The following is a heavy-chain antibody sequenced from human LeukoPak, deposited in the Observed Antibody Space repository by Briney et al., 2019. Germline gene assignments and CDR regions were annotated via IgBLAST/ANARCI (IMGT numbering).Heavy chain of an antibody. CDR3: ARVNTGYTAMAPFDI. CDR2: IIPIFGTA. V-gene: IGHV1-69*13. CDR1: GGTFSSYA. Sequence: SVKVSCKASGGTFSSYAISWVRQAPGQGLEWMGGIIPIFGTANYAQKFQGRVTITADESTSTAYMELSSLRSEDTAVYYCARVNTGYTAMAPFDIWGQGTMVTVSS. D-gene: IGHD5-18*01. J-gene: IGHJ3*02.